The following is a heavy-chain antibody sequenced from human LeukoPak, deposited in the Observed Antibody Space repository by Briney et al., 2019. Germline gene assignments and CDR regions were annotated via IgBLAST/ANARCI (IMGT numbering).Heavy chain of an antibody. Sequence: GESLKISCKGSGYSFSDFWIVWVRQMPGQGLEWMGIIYPGDSDTRYSPSFQGQVTISADKSISTAYLQWSSLKASDTAMYYCARGSRVFAHYDSSGYYSAFDIWGQGTMVTVSS. CDR1: GYSFSDFW. V-gene: IGHV5-51*01. J-gene: IGHJ3*02. CDR3: ARGSRVFAHYDSSGYYSAFDI. D-gene: IGHD3-22*01. CDR2: IYPGDSDT.